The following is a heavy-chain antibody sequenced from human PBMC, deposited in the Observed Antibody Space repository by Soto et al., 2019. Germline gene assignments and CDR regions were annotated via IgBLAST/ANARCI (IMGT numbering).Heavy chain of an antibody. Sequence: EVQLVESGGGLVQPGGSLRLSCGASGFTFRTYWLSWVRQVPGKGLEWVANINQDGSEKNYVDSVKGRFTISRDNAKNSLYLQMSSLRAEHTALYYWARDGSTSWYSYDYHGMDVWGQGTTVTVSS. CDR1: GFTFRTYW. D-gene: IGHD5-18*01. CDR3: ARDGSTSWYSYDYHGMDV. CDR2: INQDGSEK. J-gene: IGHJ6*01. V-gene: IGHV3-7*05.